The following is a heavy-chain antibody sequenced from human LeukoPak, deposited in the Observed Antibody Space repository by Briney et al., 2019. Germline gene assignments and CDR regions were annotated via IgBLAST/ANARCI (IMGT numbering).Heavy chain of an antibody. CDR2: IYYSGST. J-gene: IGHJ4*02. CDR1: GGSISSSSYY. V-gene: IGHV4-39*07. Sequence: SETLSLTCTVSGGSISSSSYYWGWIRQPPGKGLEWIGSIYYSGSTNYNPSLKSRVTMSADTSKNQFSLKLSSVTAADTAVYYCARGKGYFDYWGQGTLVTVSS. CDR3: ARGKGYFDY.